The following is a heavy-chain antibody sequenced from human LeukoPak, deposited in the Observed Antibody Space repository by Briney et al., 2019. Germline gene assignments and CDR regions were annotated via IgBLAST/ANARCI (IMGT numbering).Heavy chain of an antibody. V-gene: IGHV3-74*01. CDR2: INSDGSTT. J-gene: IGHJ4*02. Sequence: GGSLRLSCAASGFTFSSYWMHWVRQAPGKGLVWVSRINSDGSTTNYADSVKGRFTISRDNAKNTVYLQMNSLRAEDTAVYYCAKDLKKAVAGTGRYFDYWGQGTLVTVSS. CDR1: GFTFSSYW. D-gene: IGHD6-19*01. CDR3: AKDLKKAVAGTGRYFDY.